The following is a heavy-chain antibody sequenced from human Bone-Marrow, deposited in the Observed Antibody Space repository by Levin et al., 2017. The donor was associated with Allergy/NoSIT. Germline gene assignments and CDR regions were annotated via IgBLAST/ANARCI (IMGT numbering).Heavy chain of an antibody. J-gene: IGHJ3*02. V-gene: IGHV3-30*04. CDR2: ITYDGSIK. D-gene: IGHD6-19*01. Sequence: GESLKISCAASGLTFSSPIMHWVRQAPAYGLEWVAVITYDGSIKSYADSVKGRFTISRDNSKDTLYLQMNSLRIEDTAVYYCARGYYSSGRADVFDIWGRGTMVTVSS. CDR1: GLTFSSPI. CDR3: ARGYYSSGRADVFDI.